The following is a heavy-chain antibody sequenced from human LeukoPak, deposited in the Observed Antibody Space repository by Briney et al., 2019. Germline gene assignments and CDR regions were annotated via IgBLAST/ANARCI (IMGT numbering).Heavy chain of an antibody. Sequence: GGSLRLSCAASGFTFSNHWLHWVRRARGKGLVGVSRINGDGTSTIYADSVKGRFTISRDNAKSTVYLQMNSLRAEDTAVYYCARTGSGGDLDIWGQGTMVTVSS. V-gene: IGHV3-74*01. CDR2: INGDGTST. CDR1: GFTFSNHW. D-gene: IGHD2-15*01. J-gene: IGHJ3*02. CDR3: ARTGSGGDLDI.